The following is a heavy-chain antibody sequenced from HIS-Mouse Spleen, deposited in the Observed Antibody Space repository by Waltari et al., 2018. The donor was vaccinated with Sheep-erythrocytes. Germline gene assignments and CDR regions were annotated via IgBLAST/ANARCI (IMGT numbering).Heavy chain of an antibody. Sequence: QVQLVESGGGVVQPGRSLRLSCAASGFTFSSYGMHWVRQAPGKGLEWVAFISHDGSNKYYADSVKGRFTISRDNSKNTLYLQMNSLRAEDTAVYYCAKVRTVNYWYFDLWGRGTLVTVSS. J-gene: IGHJ2*01. CDR3: AKVRTVNYWYFDL. CDR2: ISHDGSNK. CDR1: GFTFSSYG. D-gene: IGHD1-1*01. V-gene: IGHV3-30*18.